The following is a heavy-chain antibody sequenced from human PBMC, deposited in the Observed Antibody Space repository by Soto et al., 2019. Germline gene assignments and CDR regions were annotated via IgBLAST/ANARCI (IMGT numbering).Heavy chain of an antibody. D-gene: IGHD1-20*01. J-gene: IGHJ6*02. Sequence: SETLSLTCTVSGGSISSYYWSWIRQPAGKGLEWIGRIYTSGSTNYNPSLKSRVTMSVDTSKNQFSLKLSSVTAADTAVYYCAREGRYHADYYGMDVWGQGTTVTVSS. CDR3: AREGRYHADYYGMDV. CDR2: IYTSGST. CDR1: GGSISSYY. V-gene: IGHV4-4*07.